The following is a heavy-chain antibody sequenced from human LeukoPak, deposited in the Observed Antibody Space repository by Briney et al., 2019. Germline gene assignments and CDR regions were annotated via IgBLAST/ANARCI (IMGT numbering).Heavy chain of an antibody. V-gene: IGHV3-74*01. Sequence: GGSLRLSCAASGFAFSRYWMHWVRQAPGKGLVWVSRINSDGSSTTYADSVKGRFTISRDNAKNTLYLQMNTLRGEDTAVYYCARESAIVLVPFDSWGQGTLVTVSS. D-gene: IGHD2/OR15-2a*01. J-gene: IGHJ4*02. CDR1: GFAFSRYW. CDR2: INSDGSST. CDR3: ARESAIVLVPFDS.